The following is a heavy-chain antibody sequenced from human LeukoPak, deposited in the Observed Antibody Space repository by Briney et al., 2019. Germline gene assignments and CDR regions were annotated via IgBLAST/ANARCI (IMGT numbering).Heavy chain of an antibody. V-gene: IGHV3-74*01. CDR2: INSDGSSA. D-gene: IGHD6-13*01. J-gene: IGHJ6*02. Sequence: PGGSLRLSCAASGFTFSSYWMHWVRQAPGKGLVWVSRINSDGSSASYADSVKGRFTISRDNAKNTLYLQMNSLRAEDTAVYHCARDRGSSWYSGYCYYGMDVWGQGTTVTVSS. CDR3: ARDRGSSWYSGYCYYGMDV. CDR1: GFTFSSYW.